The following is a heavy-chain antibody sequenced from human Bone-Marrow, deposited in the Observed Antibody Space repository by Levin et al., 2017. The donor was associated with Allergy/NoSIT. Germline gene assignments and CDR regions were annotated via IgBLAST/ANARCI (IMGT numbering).Heavy chain of an antibody. D-gene: IGHD3-16*01. V-gene: IGHV4-30-4*01. CDR2: IHYSGTA. J-gene: IGHJ3*02. CDR1: GGSISSDNYF. Sequence: SETLSLTCTVSGGSISSDNYFWSWIRQPPGKGLEWIGYIHYSGTAHYNPSLTSRVTISIDTSKNQFSLKLSSVTAADTAVYYCAREGGVADDTDAFDIWGQGTTVTVSS. CDR3: AREGGVADDTDAFDI.